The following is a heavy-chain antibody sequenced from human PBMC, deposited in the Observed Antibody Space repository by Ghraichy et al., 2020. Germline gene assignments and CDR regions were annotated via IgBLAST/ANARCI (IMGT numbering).Heavy chain of an antibody. V-gene: IGHV4-59*01. Sequence: LETLSLTCTVSGGSISSYYWSWIRQPPGKGLEWIGYIYYSGSTNYNPSLKSRVTISVDTSKNQFSLKLSSVTAADTAVYYCARVNRKYYFDYWGQGTLVTVSS. D-gene: IGHD1-14*01. CDR2: IYYSGST. CDR3: ARVNRKYYFDY. CDR1: GGSISSYY. J-gene: IGHJ4*02.